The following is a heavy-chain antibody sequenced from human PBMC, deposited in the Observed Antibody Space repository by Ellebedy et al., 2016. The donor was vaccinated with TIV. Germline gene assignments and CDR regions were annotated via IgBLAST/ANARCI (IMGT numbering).Heavy chain of an antibody. CDR1: GYSISSGYY. D-gene: IGHD3-3*01. J-gene: IGHJ6*03. CDR3: ARGWVLRFLGRGGYYMDV. Sequence: SETLSLTXTVSGYSISSGYYWGWIRQPPGKGLEWIGYIYHSGSTYYNPSLKSRVTISVDRSKNQFSLKLSSVAAEDTAVYYCARGWVLRFLGRGGYYMDVWGKGTTVTVSS. CDR2: IYHSGST. V-gene: IGHV4-38-2*02.